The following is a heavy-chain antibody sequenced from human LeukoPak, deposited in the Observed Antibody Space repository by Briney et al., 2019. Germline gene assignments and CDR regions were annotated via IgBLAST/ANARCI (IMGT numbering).Heavy chain of an antibody. D-gene: IGHD3-22*01. CDR3: AKRRYYDGSGYYEQYFFDY. V-gene: IGHV3-7*05. J-gene: IGHJ4*02. Sequence: PGGSLRLSCAASGFTFTSYWMSWVRQAPGKGLEWVANIKQEGSEKYYVDSLKGRFTISRDNGKNAIYLQMSSLRDEDTAVYYCAKRRYYDGSGYYEQYFFDYWGQGTLVTVSS. CDR1: GFTFTSYW. CDR2: IKQEGSEK.